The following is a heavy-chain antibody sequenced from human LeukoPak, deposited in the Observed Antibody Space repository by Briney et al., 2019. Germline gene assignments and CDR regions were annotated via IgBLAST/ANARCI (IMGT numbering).Heavy chain of an antibody. CDR3: ARADSSGWYYFDY. J-gene: IGHJ4*02. CDR2: ISYDGSNK. Sequence: GRSLRLSCAASGFTFSSYAMHWVRQAPGKGLEWVAVISYDGSNKYYADSVKGRFTISRDNSKNTLYLQMNSLRAEDTAVYYCARADSSGWYYFDYCGQGTLVTVSS. CDR1: GFTFSSYA. V-gene: IGHV3-30-3*01. D-gene: IGHD6-19*01.